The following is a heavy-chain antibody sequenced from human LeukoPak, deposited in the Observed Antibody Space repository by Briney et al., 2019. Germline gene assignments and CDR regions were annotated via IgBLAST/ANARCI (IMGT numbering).Heavy chain of an antibody. CDR1: GGSISSYY. D-gene: IGHD6-19*01. J-gene: IGHJ4*02. CDR2: IYYSGST. Sequence: PSETLSLTCTVSGGSISSYYWSWIRQPPGKGLEWIGYIYYSGSTNYNPSLKSRVTISVDTSKNQFSLKLSSVTAADTAVYYCAIGLAVAGIDYWGQGTLVTVSS. V-gene: IGHV4-59*01. CDR3: AIGLAVAGIDY.